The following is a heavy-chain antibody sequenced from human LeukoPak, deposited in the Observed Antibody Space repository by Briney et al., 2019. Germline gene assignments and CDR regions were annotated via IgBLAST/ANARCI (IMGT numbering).Heavy chain of an antibody. CDR1: GFSFSSYA. CDR2: IYYSGST. D-gene: IGHD3-9*01. CDR3: ARDRPWYYDILTGPDGMDV. V-gene: IGHV4-59*12. Sequence: PGGSLRLSCAASGFSFSSYALSWIRQPPGKGLDWIGYIYYSGSTNYSPSLKSRVTISVDTSKNQFSLKLSSVTAADTAVYYCARDRPWYYDILTGPDGMDVWGQGTTVTVSS. J-gene: IGHJ6*02.